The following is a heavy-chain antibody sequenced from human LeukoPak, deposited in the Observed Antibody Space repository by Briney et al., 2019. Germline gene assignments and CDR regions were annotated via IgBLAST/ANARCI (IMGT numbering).Heavy chain of an antibody. J-gene: IGHJ6*02. D-gene: IGHD4-17*01. CDR1: GGSFSGYY. CDR2: INHSGST. CDR3: ARDTESGDYVGAMGV. Sequence: SGTLSLTCAVYGGSFSGYYWSWIRQPPGKGLEWIGEINHSGSTNYNPSLKSRVTISVDTSKNQFSLKLSSVTAADTAVYYCARDTESGDYVGAMGVWGQGTTVTVSS. V-gene: IGHV4-34*01.